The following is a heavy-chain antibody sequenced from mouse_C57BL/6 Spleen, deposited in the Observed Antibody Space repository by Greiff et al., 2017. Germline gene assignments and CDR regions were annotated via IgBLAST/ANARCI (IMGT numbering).Heavy chain of an antibody. CDR3: ARGGYLQGFFDY. CDR1: GYSITSGYY. V-gene: IGHV3-6*01. Sequence: VQLQQSGPGLVKPSQSLSLTCSVTGYSITSGYYWNWLRQFPGNKLEWMGYISYDGSNNYNPSLKNRISITRDTSKNQFFLKLNSVTTEDTATYYCARGGYLQGFFDYWGQGTTLTVSS. CDR2: ISYDGSN. J-gene: IGHJ2*01. D-gene: IGHD2-1*01.